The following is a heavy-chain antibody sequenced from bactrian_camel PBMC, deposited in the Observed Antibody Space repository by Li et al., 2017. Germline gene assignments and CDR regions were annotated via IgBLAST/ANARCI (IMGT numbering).Heavy chain of an antibody. CDR1: GAIDSGSA. CDR3: VGESPVTEGA. CDR2: IDRKGEVS. V-gene: IGHV3-3*01. Sequence: HVQLVESGGESVQVGGSLRLSCSASGAIDSGSAMAWFRRAPGKEREGVAFIDRKGEVSYGDSVKGRFTISKDNAKNTAYLQMNNLKPEDTAVYYCVGESPVTEGAWGQGTQVTVS. D-gene: IGHD8*01. J-gene: IGHJ4*01.